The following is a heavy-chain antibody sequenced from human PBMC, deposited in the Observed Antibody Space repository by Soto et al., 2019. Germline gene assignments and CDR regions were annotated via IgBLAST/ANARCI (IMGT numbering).Heavy chain of an antibody. D-gene: IGHD6-19*01. CDR2: IWYDGSNK. CDR1: GFTFSSYG. Sequence: QVQLVESGGGVVQPGRSLRLSCAASGFTFSSYGMHWVRQAPGKGLEWVAVIWYDGSNKYYADSVKGRFTISRDNSKNTLYLQMNSLRAEDTAVYYCARDPYSSGWYLALDYYYGMDVWGQGTTVTVSS. J-gene: IGHJ6*02. V-gene: IGHV3-33*01. CDR3: ARDPYSSGWYLALDYYYGMDV.